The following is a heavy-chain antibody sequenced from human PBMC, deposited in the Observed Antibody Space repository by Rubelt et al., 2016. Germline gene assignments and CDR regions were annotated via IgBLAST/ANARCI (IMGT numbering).Heavy chain of an antibody. J-gene: IGHJ5*02. CDR2: INPNSGGT. D-gene: IGHD1-1*01. V-gene: IGHV1-2*02. CDR3: ARGVGTAFDP. Sequence: APGQGLEWMGWINPNSGGTNYAQKFQGRVTMTRDMSISTAYMELSRLRSDDTAVYYCARGVGTAFDPWGQGTLVTVSS.